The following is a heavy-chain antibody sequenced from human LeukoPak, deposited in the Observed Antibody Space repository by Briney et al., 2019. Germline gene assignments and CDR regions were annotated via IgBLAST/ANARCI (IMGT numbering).Heavy chain of an antibody. V-gene: IGHV3-48*01. J-gene: IGHJ4*02. Sequence: GGSLRLSCAAPGFTFSAYSMNWVRQAPGKGLEWVSYISNSGSTMYYADSVRGRFTISRDNAQNSLYLRMNSLRAEDTAVYYCARSFVLGFDYWGQGTLVTVSS. CDR1: GFTFSAYS. CDR2: ISNSGSTM. CDR3: ARSFVLGFDY.